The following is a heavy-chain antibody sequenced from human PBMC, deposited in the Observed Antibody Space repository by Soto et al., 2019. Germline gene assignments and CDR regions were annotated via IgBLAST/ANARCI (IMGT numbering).Heavy chain of an antibody. CDR3: ATVAPYVATAMVAY. CDR2: ISGSGGST. CDR1: GFTFSSYA. Sequence: GGSLRLSCAASGFTFSSYAKSWVRQAPGKGLEWLSAISGSGGSTSYADFVKGRFTISRDNSKNTLYLQMNRLRAEDTAVYYCATVAPYVATAMVAYGGQGTLVTVSS. J-gene: IGHJ4*02. V-gene: IGHV3-23*01. D-gene: IGHD5-18*01.